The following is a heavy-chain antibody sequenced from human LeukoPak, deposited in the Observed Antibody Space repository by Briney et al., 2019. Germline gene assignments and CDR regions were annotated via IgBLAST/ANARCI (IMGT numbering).Heavy chain of an antibody. Sequence: GSLRLSCAASGFTFSSYAMSWVRQPPGKGLEWIGEINHSGSTNYNPSLKSRVTISVDTSKNQFSLKLSSVTAADTAVYYCARGVAAPHYWGQGTLVTVSS. V-gene: IGHV4-34*01. D-gene: IGHD6-6*01. CDR3: ARGVAAPHY. J-gene: IGHJ4*02. CDR1: GFTFSSYA. CDR2: INHSGST.